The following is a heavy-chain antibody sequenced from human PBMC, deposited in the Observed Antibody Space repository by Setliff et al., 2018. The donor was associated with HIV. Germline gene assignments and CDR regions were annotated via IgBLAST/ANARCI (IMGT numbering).Heavy chain of an antibody. D-gene: IGHD1-26*01. J-gene: IGHJ4*02. CDR2: IHTNTGDP. CDR1: GYTFTSYA. Sequence: ASVKVSCKASGYTFTSYAVNWVRQAPGQGLEWVGWIHTNTGDPTYAQGFAGRFVFSLDTSVSTAFLQINSLKAEDTAMYYCARVGSYWSTFDYWGQGALVTVSS. CDR3: ARVGSYWSTFDY. V-gene: IGHV7-4-1*02.